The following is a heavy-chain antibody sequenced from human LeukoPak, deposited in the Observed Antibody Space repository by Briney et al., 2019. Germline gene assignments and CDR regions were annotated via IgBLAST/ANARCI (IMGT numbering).Heavy chain of an antibody. CDR1: GYIFTTYG. Sequence: GASVKVSCKASGYIFTTYGIMWVRQAPGQGLEWMGWISAHTGNTNYAQKFQDRVTMTTDSSTTTAFLEVKNLRSDDTAVFYRARRVGGSGRTNYYYYMDVWGNGTTVIVSS. CDR3: ARRVGGSGRTNYYYYMDV. J-gene: IGHJ6*03. V-gene: IGHV1-18*01. D-gene: IGHD2-15*01. CDR2: ISAHTGNT.